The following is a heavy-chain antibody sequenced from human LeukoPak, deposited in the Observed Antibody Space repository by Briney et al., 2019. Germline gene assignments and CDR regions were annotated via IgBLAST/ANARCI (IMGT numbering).Heavy chain of an antibody. D-gene: IGHD2-21*01. CDR2: LYSGSDT. CDR1: GFSVSTNY. Sequence: GGSLRLSCAVSGFSVSTNYMNWVRQAPGKGLEWVSILYSGSDTYYSDSVKGRFTISRDDSKNILFLHMTSLKAEDTAIYYCARVGDHFHWFLDLWGRGTLVGVSS. V-gene: IGHV3-53*01. CDR3: ARVGDHFHWFLDL. J-gene: IGHJ2*01.